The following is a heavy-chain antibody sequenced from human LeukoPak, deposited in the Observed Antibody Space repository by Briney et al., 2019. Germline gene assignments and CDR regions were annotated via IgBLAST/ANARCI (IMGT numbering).Heavy chain of an antibody. CDR2: ISDRSSTI. CDR1: GFTFTEYS. Sequence: GGSLRVSCAASGFTFTEYSIIWVRQAPGKRLEWVSFISDISDRSSTIHYADSVKGRFTISRDNAERSVYLQMNSLRADDTAVYYCARVRGPTLKTCYMDVWGTGTTVTVSS. CDR3: ARVRGPTLKTCYMDV. V-gene: IGHV3-48*04. J-gene: IGHJ6*03. D-gene: IGHD3-10*01.